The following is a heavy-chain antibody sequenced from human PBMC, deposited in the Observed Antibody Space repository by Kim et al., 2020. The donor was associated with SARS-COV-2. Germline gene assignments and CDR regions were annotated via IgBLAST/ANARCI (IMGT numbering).Heavy chain of an antibody. D-gene: IGHD3-22*01. CDR3: AKLDSYYYDSSGAFDI. CDR1: GFTFSSYA. CDR2: IWYDGSNK. V-gene: IGHV3-33*06. Sequence: GGSLRLSCAASGFTFSSYAMHWVRQAPGKGLEWVAVIWYDGSNKYYADSVKGRFTISRDNSKNTLYLQMNSLRAEDTAVYYCAKLDSYYYDSSGAFDIWGQGTMVTVSS. J-gene: IGHJ3*02.